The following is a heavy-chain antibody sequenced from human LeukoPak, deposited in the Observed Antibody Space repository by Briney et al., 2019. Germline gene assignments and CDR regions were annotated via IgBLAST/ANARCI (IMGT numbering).Heavy chain of an antibody. V-gene: IGHV4-4*02. J-gene: IGHJ1*01. CDR2: IYHSGST. D-gene: IGHD6-19*01. Sequence: PSGTLSLTCTVSGDSINSLDLWSWVRQPPGKGLEWIGEIYHSGSTNYNPSLKSRVTISVDKSKNQFSLKLSSVTAADTAVYYCARDLGSSGWYSRPEYFQHWGQGTLVTVSS. CDR3: ARDLGSSGWYSRPEYFQH. CDR1: GDSINSLDL.